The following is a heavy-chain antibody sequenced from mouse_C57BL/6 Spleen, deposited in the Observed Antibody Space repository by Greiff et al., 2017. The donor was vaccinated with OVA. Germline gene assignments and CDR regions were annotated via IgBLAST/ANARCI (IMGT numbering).Heavy chain of an antibody. CDR1: GYTFTSYW. J-gene: IGHJ2*01. V-gene: IGHV1-50*01. CDR2: IDPSDSYT. CDR3: GSGGHYFDY. Sequence: VQLQQPGAELVKPGASVKLSCKASGYTFTSYWMQWVKQRPGQGLVWIGEIDPSDSYTNYNQKFKGKATLTVDTSSSTAYMQLSSLTSEDSAVYYCGSGGHYFDYWGQGTTLTVSS. D-gene: IGHD3-3*01.